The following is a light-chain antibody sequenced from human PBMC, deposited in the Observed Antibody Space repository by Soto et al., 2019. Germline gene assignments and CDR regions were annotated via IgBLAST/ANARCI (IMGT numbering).Light chain of an antibody. CDR3: QQYNDYLYT. V-gene: IGKV1-5*03. Sequence: DIQMTQSPSTLSASVGVSVTVTYWHSQSIRSWLAWYQQKPGKASKLLIYKASSLESGVPSRFSGSGSWTEFTLTISSLQPDDFATYYCQQYNDYLYTFGQGTKVDIK. CDR2: KAS. CDR1: QSIRSW. J-gene: IGKJ2*01.